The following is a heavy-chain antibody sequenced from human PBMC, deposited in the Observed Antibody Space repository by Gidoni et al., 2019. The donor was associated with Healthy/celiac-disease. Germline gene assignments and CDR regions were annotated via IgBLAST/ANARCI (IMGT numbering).Heavy chain of an antibody. V-gene: IGHV4-34*01. Sequence: QVQLQQWGAGLLQPSETLSLTCAVYGGSFSGYYWSWIRQPPGKGLEWIGEINHSGSTNYNPSLKSRVTISVDTSKNQFSLKLSSVTAADTAVYYCARPGIAAAGPNWFDPWGQGTLVTVSS. J-gene: IGHJ5*02. CDR2: INHSGST. CDR1: GGSFSGYY. CDR3: ARPGIAAAGPNWFDP. D-gene: IGHD6-13*01.